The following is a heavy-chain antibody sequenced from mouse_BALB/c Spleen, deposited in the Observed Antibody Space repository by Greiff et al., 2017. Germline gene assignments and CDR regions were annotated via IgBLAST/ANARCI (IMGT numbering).Heavy chain of an antibody. D-gene: IGHD1-1*01. CDR3: ARSFTTNYAMDY. J-gene: IGHJ4*01. Sequence: VQLQQSGAELARPGASVKLSCKASGYTFTSYWMQWVKQRPGQGLEWIGAIYPGDGDTRYTQKFKGKATLTADKSSSTAYMQLSSLASEDSAVYYCARSFTTNYAMDYWGQGTSVTVSS. V-gene: IGHV1-87*01. CDR2: IYPGDGDT. CDR1: GYTFTSYW.